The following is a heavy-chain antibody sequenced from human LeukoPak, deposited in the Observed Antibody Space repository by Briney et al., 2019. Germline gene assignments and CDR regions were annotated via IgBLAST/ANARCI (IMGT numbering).Heavy chain of an antibody. Sequence: SVKVSCKASGDTFSSYAISWVRQAPGQGLEWMEGIIPIFGTANYAQKFQGRVTITADESTSTAYMELSSLRSEDTAVYYCARGPKWELLYYFDYWGQGTLVTVSS. J-gene: IGHJ4*02. CDR1: GDTFSSYA. CDR3: ARGPKWELLYYFDY. V-gene: IGHV1-69*13. CDR2: IIPIFGTA. D-gene: IGHD1-26*01.